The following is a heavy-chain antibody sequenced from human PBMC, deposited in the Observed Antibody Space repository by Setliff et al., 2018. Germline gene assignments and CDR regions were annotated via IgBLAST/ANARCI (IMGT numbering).Heavy chain of an antibody. Sequence: GASVKVSCKSSGYHLTSYGVTWVRQAPGQGLDWVGWISPYNGHTNYVQKLQGRVTMTTDTSTNTAHMELNSLTSDDTAVYYCSRLVRYCTTTSCQGASGAEFWGQGTLVTVSS. CDR2: ISPYNGHT. CDR3: SRLVRYCTTTSCQGASGAEF. J-gene: IGHJ4*02. CDR1: GYHLTSYG. D-gene: IGHD2-2*01. V-gene: IGHV1-18*01.